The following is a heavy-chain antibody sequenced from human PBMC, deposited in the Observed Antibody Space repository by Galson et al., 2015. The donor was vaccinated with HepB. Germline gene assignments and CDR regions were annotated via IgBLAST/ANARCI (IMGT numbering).Heavy chain of an antibody. CDR3: ACTGSGSYYNFDY. Sequence: SLRLSCAASGFTFSSYAMHWVRQAPGKGLEWVAVISYDGSNKYYADSVKGRFTISRDNSKNTLYLQMNSLRAEDTAVYYCACTGSGSYYNFDYWGQGTLVTVSS. V-gene: IGHV3-30*04. CDR2: ISYDGSNK. D-gene: IGHD3-10*01. CDR1: GFTFSSYA. J-gene: IGHJ4*02.